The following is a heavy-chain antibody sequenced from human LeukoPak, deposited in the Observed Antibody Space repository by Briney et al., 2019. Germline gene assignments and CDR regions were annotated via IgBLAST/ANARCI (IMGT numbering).Heavy chain of an antibody. D-gene: IGHD3-9*01. J-gene: IGHJ5*02. CDR3: ARGVNYDILFAHRYNWFDP. V-gene: IGHV4-39*01. CDR2: IYYSGNT. CDR1: GVSISSSNSY. Sequence: SETLSFTCTVSGVSISSSNSYWGWIRQPPGKGLEWIGSIYYSGNTYYNASLKSQVSISIDTSKNQFSLRLTSVTAADTAVYYCARGVNYDILFAHRYNWFDPWGQGTLVTVSS.